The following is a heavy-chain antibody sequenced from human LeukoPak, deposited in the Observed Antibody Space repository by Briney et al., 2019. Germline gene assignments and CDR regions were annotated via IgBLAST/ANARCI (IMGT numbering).Heavy chain of an antibody. CDR3: ARDSDEFLRRGTGDY. J-gene: IGHJ4*02. V-gene: IGHV3-21*01. Sequence: GGSLRLSCAASGFTFSSYSMNWVRQAPGKGLEWVSSISSSSSYIYYADSVKGRFTISRDSAKNSLYLQMNSLRAEDTAVYYCARDSDEFLRRGTGDYWGQGTLVTVSS. CDR1: GFTFSSYS. CDR2: ISSSSSYI. D-gene: IGHD3-3*01.